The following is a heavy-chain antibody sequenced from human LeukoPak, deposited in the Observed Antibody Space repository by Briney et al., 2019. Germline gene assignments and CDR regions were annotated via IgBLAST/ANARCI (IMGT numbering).Heavy chain of an antibody. CDR1: GGTFSSSA. D-gene: IGHD3-10*01. Sequence: SVKVSCKASGGTFSSSAISWVRQAPGKGLEWMGGVNSITPTANYAQKFQGRVTMTMDATTASMELSSLTFDDTAVYYCARGGVSEATLVSWFDTWGQGTLVTVSS. J-gene: IGHJ5*02. V-gene: IGHV1-69*05. CDR3: ARGGVSEATLVSWFDT. CDR2: VNSITPTA.